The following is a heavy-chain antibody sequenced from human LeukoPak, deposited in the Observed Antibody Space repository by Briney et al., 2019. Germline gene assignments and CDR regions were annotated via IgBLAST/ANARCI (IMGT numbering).Heavy chain of an antibody. CDR3: ARYHVKLGSGFHPFDAFDI. CDR1: GYTFTSYA. J-gene: IGHJ3*02. D-gene: IGHD3-22*01. V-gene: IGHV7-4-1*02. Sequence: ASVKVSCKASGYTFTSYAMNWVRQAPGQGLEWMGWINTNTGNPTYAQGFTGRVVFSLDTSVTTSSLQISSLKAEDTAVYYCARYHVKLGSGFHPFDAFDIWGQGTLVTVSS. CDR2: INTNTGNP.